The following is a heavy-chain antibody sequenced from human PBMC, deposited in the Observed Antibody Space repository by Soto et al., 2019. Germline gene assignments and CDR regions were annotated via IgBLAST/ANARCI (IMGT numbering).Heavy chain of an antibody. CDR1: GYTFTGYY. J-gene: IGHJ4*02. V-gene: IGHV1-2*02. CDR2: INPNSGGT. D-gene: IGHD1-1*01. Sequence: QVQLVQSGAEVKKPGASVKVSCKASGYTFTGYYMHWVRQAPGQGLEWMGWINPNSGGTNYAQKFQGRGTKARDTSISPAYMGLGRLGFDDPAVYFCVQRGGGYWGQGTLVTVSS. CDR3: VQRGGGY.